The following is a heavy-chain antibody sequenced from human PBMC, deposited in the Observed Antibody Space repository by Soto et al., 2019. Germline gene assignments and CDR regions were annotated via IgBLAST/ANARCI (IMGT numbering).Heavy chain of an antibody. Sequence: ASVKVSCKASGYTFTGYYMHWVRQAPGQGLEWMGWINPNSGGTNYAQKFQGWVTMTRDTSISTAYMELSRLRSDDTAVYYCAREVRCGGDCSRGWFDPWGQGTLVTVSS. J-gene: IGHJ5*02. CDR3: AREVRCGGDCSRGWFDP. CDR2: INPNSGGT. CDR1: GYTFTGYY. D-gene: IGHD2-21*02. V-gene: IGHV1-2*04.